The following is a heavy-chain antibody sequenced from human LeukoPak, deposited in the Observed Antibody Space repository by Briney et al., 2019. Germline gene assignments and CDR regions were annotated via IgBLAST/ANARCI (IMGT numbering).Heavy chain of an antibody. D-gene: IGHD1-26*01. CDR1: GSIFTSYW. Sequence: GESLKISCQGSGSIFTSYWISWVRQLPGKGREWMGRIDPSDSYTNYSPSFQGHVTISADKSISTAYLQWSSLKASDTAMYYCARHESGSYSPYYFDYWGQGTLVTVSS. CDR3: ARHESGSYSPYYFDY. CDR2: IDPSDSYT. V-gene: IGHV5-10-1*01. J-gene: IGHJ4*02.